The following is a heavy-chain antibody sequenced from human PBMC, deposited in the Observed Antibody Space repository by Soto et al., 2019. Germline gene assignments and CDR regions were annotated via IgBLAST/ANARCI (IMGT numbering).Heavy chain of an antibody. Sequence: ASVKVSCKASGYTFTSYDINWVRQANGQGLEWMGWMNPNSGNTGYAQKFQGRVTMTRNTSISTAYMELSSLTSEDTAVYYCARRPIVPKKNWFDPWGQGTLVTXSS. D-gene: IGHD3-16*02. CDR3: ARRPIVPKKNWFDP. J-gene: IGHJ5*02. CDR1: GYTFTSYD. V-gene: IGHV1-8*01. CDR2: MNPNSGNT.